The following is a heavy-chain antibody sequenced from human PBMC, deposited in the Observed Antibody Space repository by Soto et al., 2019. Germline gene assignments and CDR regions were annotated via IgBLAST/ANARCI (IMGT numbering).Heavy chain of an antibody. V-gene: IGHV1-46*01. CDR1: GYTFTSYY. Sequence: ASVKVSCKASGYTFTSYYMHWVRQAPGQGLERMGIINPSGGSTSYAQKFQGRVTMTRDTSTSTVYMELSSLRSEDTAVYYCARGGPDKRFLEWLYPYYGMDVWGQGTTVTVSS. CDR2: INPSGGST. J-gene: IGHJ6*02. D-gene: IGHD3-3*01. CDR3: ARGGPDKRFLEWLYPYYGMDV.